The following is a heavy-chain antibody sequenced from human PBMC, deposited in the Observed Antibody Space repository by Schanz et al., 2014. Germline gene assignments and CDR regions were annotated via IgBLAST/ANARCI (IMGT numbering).Heavy chain of an antibody. D-gene: IGHD2-15*01. CDR3: SKDKQGSRSDDS. CDR2: ITTGGNT. Sequence: EVQLLESGGGLVQPGGSLRLSCTVSRIIFGTYSMNWIRQTPGKGLEWVSSITTGGNTYYRDSVKGRFIVSRDNSKNTLYLEMNRLRVDDTAVYYCSKDKQGSRSDDSWGQGTLVTVSS. V-gene: IGHV3-23*01. J-gene: IGHJ5*01. CDR1: RIIFGTYS.